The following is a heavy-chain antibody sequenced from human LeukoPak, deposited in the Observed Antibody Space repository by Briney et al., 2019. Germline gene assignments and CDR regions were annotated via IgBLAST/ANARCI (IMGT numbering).Heavy chain of an antibody. CDR2: IYYSGST. V-gene: IGHV4-59*01. D-gene: IGHD4-17*01. J-gene: IGHJ4*02. CDR3: ARAVYGDYVMYYFDY. Sequence: SETLSLTCTVSGGSISSYYWSWIRQPPGKGLEWIGYIYYSGSTNYNPSLKSRVTISVDTSKNQFSLKLSSVTAADTAVCYCARAVYGDYVMYYFDYWGQGTLVTVSS. CDR1: GGSISSYY.